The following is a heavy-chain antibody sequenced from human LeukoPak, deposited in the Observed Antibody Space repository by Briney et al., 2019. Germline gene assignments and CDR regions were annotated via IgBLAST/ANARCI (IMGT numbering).Heavy chain of an antibody. D-gene: IGHD3-16*01. Sequence: GGSLRLSCAGSGFIFSNAWMNWVRQTPGKGLEWVGRIKSKSAGGTIDYAAPVNGRLTIFRDDSLNTIYLQINSLKIEDSAVYYCATDHGWGKEIITEYDSYMDAWGIGTTVTVSS. CDR1: GFIFSNAW. V-gene: IGHV3-15*01. CDR3: ATDHGWGKEIITEYDSYMDA. CDR2: IKSKSAGGTI. J-gene: IGHJ6*03.